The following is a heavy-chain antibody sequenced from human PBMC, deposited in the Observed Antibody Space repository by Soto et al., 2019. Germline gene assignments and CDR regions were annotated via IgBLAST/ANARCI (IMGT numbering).Heavy chain of an antibody. D-gene: IGHD3-10*01. V-gene: IGHV1-18*01. Sequence: QVHLVQSGPEVKKPGASVTVSCKTSGDTFTNFGLSWVRQAPGQGLEWMGWIATYNSNKNYAQTFQGRLTLTTDTSTSTAYMELKSLVYDDTAVYYGARVLRGVVNWFVPWSQGNLVTDSS. CDR2: IATYNSNK. CDR3: ARVLRGVVNWFVP. J-gene: IGHJ5*02. CDR1: GDTFTNFG.